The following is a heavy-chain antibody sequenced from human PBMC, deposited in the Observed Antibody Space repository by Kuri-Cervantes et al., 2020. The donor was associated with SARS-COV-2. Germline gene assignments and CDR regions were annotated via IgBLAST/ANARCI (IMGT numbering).Heavy chain of an antibody. CDR1: GYTFTSYD. V-gene: IGHV1-8*03. CDR3: ARDGGCSSTSCYLESLITRGGDAFDI. D-gene: IGHD2-2*01. Sequence: ASVKVSCKASGYTFTSYDINWVRQATGQGLEWMGWMNPNSGNTGYAQKFQGRVTITRNTSISTAYMELSSLRSEETAVYYCARDGGCSSTSCYLESLITRGGDAFDIWGQGTMVTVSS. J-gene: IGHJ3*02. CDR2: MNPNSGNT.